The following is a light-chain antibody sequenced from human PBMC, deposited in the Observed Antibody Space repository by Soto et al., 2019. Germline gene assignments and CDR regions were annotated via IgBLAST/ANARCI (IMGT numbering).Light chain of an antibody. V-gene: IGKV3-20*01. CDR2: DVS. Sequence: EIVLTQSPGTLSLCPGERATLSCRSSQSVSSNYLAWYQQKPDQAPRLVIYDVSGRATGVPDRFSGSGSGTDFTLTISRLEPEDFAVYYCQQYGSSPTFGQGTKVEMK. J-gene: IGKJ1*01. CDR3: QQYGSSPT. CDR1: QSVSSNY.